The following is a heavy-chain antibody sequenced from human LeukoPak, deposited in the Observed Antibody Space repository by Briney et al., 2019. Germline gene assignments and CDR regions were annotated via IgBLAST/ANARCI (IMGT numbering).Heavy chain of an antibody. CDR3: ARVRVGWFDP. Sequence: GLEWIGYIYYSGNTYYSPSLKSRVTISVDTSKNQFSLKLSSVTAADTAVYYCARVRVGWFDPWGQGTLVTVSS. CDR2: IYYSGNT. V-gene: IGHV4-30-4*01. J-gene: IGHJ5*02. D-gene: IGHD1-26*01.